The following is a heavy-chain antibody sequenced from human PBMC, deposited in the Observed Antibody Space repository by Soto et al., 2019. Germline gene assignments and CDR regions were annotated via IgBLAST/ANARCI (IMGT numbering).Heavy chain of an antibody. CDR1: GYTFTGYY. J-gene: IGHJ3*02. V-gene: IGHV1-2*04. Sequence: ASVKVSCKASGYTFTGYYMHWVRQAPGQGLEWMGWINPNSGGTNYAQKFQGWVTMTRDTSISTAYMELSRLRSDDTAVYYCARDSKLGYSSSSAFDIWGQGTMVTVSS. D-gene: IGHD6-6*01. CDR2: INPNSGGT. CDR3: ARDSKLGYSSSSAFDI.